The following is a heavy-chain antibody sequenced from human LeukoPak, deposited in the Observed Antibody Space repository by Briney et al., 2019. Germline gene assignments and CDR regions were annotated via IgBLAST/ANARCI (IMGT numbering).Heavy chain of an antibody. Sequence: SETLSLTCTVSGGSISSGSYYWSWIRQPAGKGLEWIGRIYTSGITNYNPSLKSRVTISVDTSKNQFSLKLSSVTAADTAVYYCARHTIAPYTGIAVLGDFDYWGQGTLVTVSS. D-gene: IGHD6-19*01. V-gene: IGHV4-61*02. CDR2: IYTSGIT. CDR1: GGSISSGSYY. J-gene: IGHJ4*02. CDR3: ARHTIAPYTGIAVLGDFDY.